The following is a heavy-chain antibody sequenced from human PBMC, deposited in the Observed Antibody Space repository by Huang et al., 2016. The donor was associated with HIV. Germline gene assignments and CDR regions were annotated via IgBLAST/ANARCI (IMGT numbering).Heavy chain of an antibody. D-gene: IGHD1-26*01. CDR3: ARSRGNYYGGAATYDY. CDR2: SNPIFGTP. Sequence: QVQLVQSGAEVQKPGSSVKVSCKASGGTFSSYASGWVRQAPGQGLEWMGGSNPIFGTPDYAQKFQGRVTITADESSSTAYMELSSLRSEDTAVYYCARSRGNYYGGAATYDYWGQGTLVTVSS. J-gene: IGHJ4*02. V-gene: IGHV1-69*01. CDR1: GGTFSSYA.